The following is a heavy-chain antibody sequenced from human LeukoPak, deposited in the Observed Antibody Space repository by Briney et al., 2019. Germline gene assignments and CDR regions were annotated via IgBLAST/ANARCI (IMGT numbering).Heavy chain of an antibody. J-gene: IGHJ4*02. CDR2: MNTNSGNT. CDR1: GYTFTSYD. Sequence: GASVKVSCKASGYTFTSYDINWVRQATGQGREWMVWMNTNSGNTGYAQKFQGRVTMTRNTSISTAYMELSSLRSEDTAVYYCAAYYYDSSGFDYWGQGTLVTVSS. V-gene: IGHV1-8*01. D-gene: IGHD3-22*01. CDR3: AAYYYDSSGFDY.